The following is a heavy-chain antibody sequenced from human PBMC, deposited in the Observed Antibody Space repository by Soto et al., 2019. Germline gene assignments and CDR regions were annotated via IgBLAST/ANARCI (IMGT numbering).Heavy chain of an antibody. D-gene: IGHD2-15*01. CDR1: GYSFTSYW. J-gene: IGHJ6*02. CDR2: IYPGDSDT. Sequence: HGESLKISCKGSGYSFTSYWIGWVRQMPVKGLEWMGIIYPGDSDTRYSPSFQGQVTISADKSISTAYLQWSSLKASDTAMYYCARHGEGYCSGGSCYSRLRDDHYYYYYGMDVWGQGTTVTVSS. V-gene: IGHV5-51*01. CDR3: ARHGEGYCSGGSCYSRLRDDHYYYYYGMDV.